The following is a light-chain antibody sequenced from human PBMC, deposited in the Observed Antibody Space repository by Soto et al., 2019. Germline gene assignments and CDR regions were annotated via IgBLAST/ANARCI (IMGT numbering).Light chain of an antibody. CDR1: QSVSRNY. V-gene: IGKV3D-20*01. CDR3: QQYGSSPST. Sequence: DIVLTQSPATLSLSPGERATLSCGASQSVSRNYLAWYQHKPGLAPRLLIYDASSRATGIPDRFSGSGSGTDFTLTISRLEPEDFAVYYCQQYGSSPSTFGPGTKVDIK. CDR2: DAS. J-gene: IGKJ3*01.